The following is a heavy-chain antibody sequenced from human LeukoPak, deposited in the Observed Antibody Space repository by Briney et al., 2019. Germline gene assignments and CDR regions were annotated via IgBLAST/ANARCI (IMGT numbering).Heavy chain of an antibody. CDR1: GYTFTGYY. CDR3: ARDRGSGFWFDP. J-gene: IGHJ5*02. Sequence: GASVKVSCKASGYTFTGYYMHWARQAPGQGLEWMGWINPNSGGTNYAQKFQGRVTMTRDTSISTAYMELSRLRSDDTAVYYCARDRGSGFWFDPWGQGTLVTVSS. D-gene: IGHD3-10*01. CDR2: INPNSGGT. V-gene: IGHV1-2*02.